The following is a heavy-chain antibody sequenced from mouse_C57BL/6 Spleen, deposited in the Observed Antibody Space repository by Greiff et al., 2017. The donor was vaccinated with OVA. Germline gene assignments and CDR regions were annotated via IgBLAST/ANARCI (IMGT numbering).Heavy chain of an antibody. D-gene: IGHD2-1*01. CDR3: ARGATYYGKGYFDV. J-gene: IGHJ1*03. CDR1: GYTFTDYN. V-gene: IGHV1-22*01. CDR2: INPNNGGT. Sequence: EVQLQESGPELVKPGASVKMSCKASGYTFTDYNMHWVKQSHGKSLEWIGYINPNNGGTSYNQKFKGKATLTVNKSSSTAYMELRSLTSEDSAVYYCARGATYYGKGYFDVWGTGTTVTVSS.